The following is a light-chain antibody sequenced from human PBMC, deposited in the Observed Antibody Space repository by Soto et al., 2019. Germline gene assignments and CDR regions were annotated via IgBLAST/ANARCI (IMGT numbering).Light chain of an antibody. J-gene: IGKJ5*01. CDR1: QNINRY. CDR3: QQRSNWLIT. V-gene: IGKV3-11*01. Sequence: EIVLTQSPATLSLSPGGRATLSCRASQNINRYLAWYHQKPGQPPRLLIYDASTRATGIPARFSGSGSGTDFTLTIRSLEPEDFAVYYCQQRSNWLITFGQGTRLEI. CDR2: DAS.